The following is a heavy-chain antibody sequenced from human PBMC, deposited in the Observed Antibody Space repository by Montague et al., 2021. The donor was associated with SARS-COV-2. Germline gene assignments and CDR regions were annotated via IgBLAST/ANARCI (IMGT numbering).Heavy chain of an antibody. D-gene: IGHD3-22*01. Sequence: SETLSLTCAVYGGSFSGYYWSWIRQPPGRGLEWIGEINHSGSTNYNPSLKSRVTISVDTSKNQFSLKLSSVTAADTAVYYCARNPWYYYDSSGYYFDYWGQGALVTVSS. J-gene: IGHJ4*02. CDR3: ARNPWYYYDSSGYYFDY. CDR2: INHSGST. CDR1: GGSFSGYY. V-gene: IGHV4-34*01.